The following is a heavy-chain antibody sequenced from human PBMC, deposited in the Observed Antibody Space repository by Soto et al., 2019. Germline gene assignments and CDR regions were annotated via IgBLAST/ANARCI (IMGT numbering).Heavy chain of an antibody. CDR3: ARDPYDSSGYYQLEYFHH. CDR2: IIPIFGTT. J-gene: IGHJ1*01. V-gene: IGHV1-69*13. D-gene: IGHD3-22*01. Sequence: SVKVSCKASGGNFNSYAINWVRQAPGQGLEWMGGIIPIFGTTNYAQKFQGRVTITADESTSTAYMELSSLRSEDTAVYYCARDPYDSSGYYQLEYFHHWGQGTLVTVSS. CDR1: GGNFNSYA.